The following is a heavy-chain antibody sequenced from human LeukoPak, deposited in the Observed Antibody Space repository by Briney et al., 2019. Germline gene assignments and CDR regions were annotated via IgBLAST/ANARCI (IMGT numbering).Heavy chain of an antibody. V-gene: IGHV3-23*01. CDR1: GGSISRSSYY. Sequence: ETLSLTCTVSGGSISRSSYYWGWIRQAPGKGLEWVSAISGSGGSTYYADSVRGRLTISRDNAKNTLYLQMNSLRAEDTAVYYCARVVEYCSSTGCNYWYFDLWGRGTLVTVSS. D-gene: IGHD2-2*01. CDR2: ISGSGGST. CDR3: ARVVEYCSSTGCNYWYFDL. J-gene: IGHJ2*01.